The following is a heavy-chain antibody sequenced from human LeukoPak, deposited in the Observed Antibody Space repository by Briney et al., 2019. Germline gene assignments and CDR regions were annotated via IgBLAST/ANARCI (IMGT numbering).Heavy chain of an antibody. Sequence: SETLSLTCSVSGGSINNYYWGWIRRPPGRGLEYIGHIYYTGKTDYNPSFKSRVTMSVDTSKNQLSLKLHFLTAADTAVYYCARGDCSSGTCYYLDDWGKGTLVIASS. CDR2: IYYTGKT. D-gene: IGHD2-15*01. V-gene: IGHV4-59*01. J-gene: IGHJ4*02. CDR1: GGSINNYY. CDR3: ARGDCSSGTCYYLDD.